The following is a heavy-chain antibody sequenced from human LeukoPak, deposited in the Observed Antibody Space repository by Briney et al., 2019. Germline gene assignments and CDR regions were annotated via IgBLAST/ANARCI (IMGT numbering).Heavy chain of an antibody. J-gene: IGHJ4*02. V-gene: IGHV4-59*08. D-gene: IGHD6-13*01. Sequence: SETLSLTCTVSGGSISSYYWSWIRQPPGKGLEWIGYIYYSGSTNYNPSLKSRVTISVDTSKNQFSLKLSSVTAADTAVYYCARTRGSWEFDYWGQGTLVTVSS. CDR1: GGSISSYY. CDR2: IYYSGST. CDR3: ARTRGSWEFDY.